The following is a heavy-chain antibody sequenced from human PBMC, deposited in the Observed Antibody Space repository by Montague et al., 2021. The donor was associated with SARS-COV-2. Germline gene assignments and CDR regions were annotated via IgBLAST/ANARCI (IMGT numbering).Heavy chain of an antibody. V-gene: IGHV4-59*01. J-gene: IGHJ5*02. CDR3: ARDLSRAFCEGSSCYSENWFDA. D-gene: IGHD2-21*01. CDR2: IYHTGST. Sequence: SETLSLTCIVSGGSINGYYWSWIRQSPGKGLEWIGSIYHTGSTVYNPSLRSRVTILIETSKNQFSLKMTSVTTADRAVYFCARDLSRAFCEGSSCYSENWFDAWGKGTLVTDCS. CDR1: GGSINGYY.